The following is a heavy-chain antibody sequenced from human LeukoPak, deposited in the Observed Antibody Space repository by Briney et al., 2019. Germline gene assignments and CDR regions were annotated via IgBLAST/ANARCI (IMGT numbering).Heavy chain of an antibody. CDR2: ISSSGSTI. CDR1: GFTFSSYS. CDR3: ARPYCSSTTCYAGFDS. J-gene: IGHJ4*02. D-gene: IGHD2-2*01. Sequence: GGSLRLSCAASGFTFSSYSVNWVRQAPGKGLEWVSYISSSGSTIFYADSVKGRFTISRDNAKNSLYLQMNSLRAEDTAVYYCARPYCSSTTCYAGFDSWGQGTLVTVSS. V-gene: IGHV3-48*01.